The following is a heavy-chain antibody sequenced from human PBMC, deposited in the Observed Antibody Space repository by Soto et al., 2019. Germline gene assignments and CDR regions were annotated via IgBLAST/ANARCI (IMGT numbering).Heavy chain of an antibody. CDR1: GFTFSSYA. D-gene: IGHD5-12*01. J-gene: IGHJ4*02. Sequence: EVQLLESGGGLVQPGGSLRLSCAASGFTFSSYAMSWVRQAPGKGLEWVSAISGSGGSTYYADSVKGRFTISRDNSKNTLYLQMNSLRAEDTAVYYCARRGGSGYDETGRFDYWGQGTLVTVSS. CDR3: ARRGGSGYDETGRFDY. V-gene: IGHV3-23*01. CDR2: ISGSGGST.